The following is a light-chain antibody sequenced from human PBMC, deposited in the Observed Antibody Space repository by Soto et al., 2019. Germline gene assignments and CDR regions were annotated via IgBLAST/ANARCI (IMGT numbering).Light chain of an antibody. J-gene: IGLJ3*02. CDR3: ASYTRVGSWV. CDR1: SSDVGAYDR. V-gene: IGLV2-14*01. CDR2: EVT. Sequence: QSALTQPASVSGSPGQSISISCTGTSSDVGAYDRVSWYQHHPGKAHKLLIYEVTNRPSGVSTRFSGSKSANTASLTISGLQPEDEDSYYCASYTRVGSWVFGGGTKVTVL.